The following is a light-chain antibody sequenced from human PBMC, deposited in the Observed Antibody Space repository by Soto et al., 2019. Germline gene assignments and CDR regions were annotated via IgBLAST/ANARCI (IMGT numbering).Light chain of an antibody. CDR2: DAS. J-gene: IGKJ4*01. V-gene: IGKV1-5*01. Sequence: DIQMTQSPSTVSASVGDAVTITCRASQSISTWLAWYQQKPGKAPNLLIYDASTLESGGPSGFSGSGSGTEFTLTISSLQPEDFATYYCQQSYSTPTFGGGTKVEVK. CDR1: QSISTW. CDR3: QQSYSTPT.